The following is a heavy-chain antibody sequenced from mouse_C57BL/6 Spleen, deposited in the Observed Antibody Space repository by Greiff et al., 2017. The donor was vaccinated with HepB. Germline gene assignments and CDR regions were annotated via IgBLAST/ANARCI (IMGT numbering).Heavy chain of an antibody. J-gene: IGHJ1*03. Sequence: VQLKQSGPELVKPGASVKIPCKASGYTFTDYNMDWVKQSHGKSLEWIGDINPNNGGTIYNQKFKGKATLTVDKSSSTAYMELRSLTSEDTAVYYCARSDWDVWYFDVWGTGTTVTVSS. CDR1: GYTFTDYN. CDR2: INPNNGGT. V-gene: IGHV1-18*01. D-gene: IGHD4-1*01. CDR3: ARSDWDVWYFDV.